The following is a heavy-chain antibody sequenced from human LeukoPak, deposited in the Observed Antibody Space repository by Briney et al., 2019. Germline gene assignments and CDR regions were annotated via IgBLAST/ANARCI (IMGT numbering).Heavy chain of an antibody. J-gene: IGHJ5*02. CDR2: IYYSGST. Sequence: SETLSLTCTVSGGSISSSSYYWGWIRQPPGKGLEWIGSIYYSGSTYYNPSLKSRVTISVDTSKNQFSLKLSSVTAADTAVYYCARHGDCSGGSCYPGWFGPWGQGTLVTVSS. CDR3: ARHGDCSGGSCYPGWFGP. V-gene: IGHV4-39*01. D-gene: IGHD2-15*01. CDR1: GGSISSSSYY.